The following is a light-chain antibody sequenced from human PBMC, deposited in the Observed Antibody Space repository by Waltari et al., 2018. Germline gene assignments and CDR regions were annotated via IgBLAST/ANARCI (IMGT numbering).Light chain of an antibody. CDR1: QSISTS. J-gene: IGKJ4*01. V-gene: IGKV1-39*01. CDR2: AAS. CDR3: QQSYRAPQT. Sequence: DIQVTQSPSSLSASVGDRVTITCRTSQSISTSLNWYQQKPGKPPKLLIFAASALQSGVSSRFSGSGSQTNFTHTIRNLQPEDFATYYCQQSYRAPQTFGGGTKVDMK.